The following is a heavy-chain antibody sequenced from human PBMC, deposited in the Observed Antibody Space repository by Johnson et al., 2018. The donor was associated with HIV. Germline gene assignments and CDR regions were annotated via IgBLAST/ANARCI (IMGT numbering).Heavy chain of an antibody. CDR1: GFTVSSNY. CDR2: IYSGGST. CDR3: ASGGGFYESSGYGEGTF. J-gene: IGHJ3*01. D-gene: IGHD3-22*01. Sequence: VPLVEPVGGLVQPGGSLRLSCAASGFTVSSNYMSWVRQAPGKGLEWVSVIYSGGSTYYADSVKGRFTIPRDNSKNPLYLQMNSLRAEDTAVYYCASGGGFYESSGYGEGTFWGQGTMVTVSS. V-gene: IGHV3-66*01.